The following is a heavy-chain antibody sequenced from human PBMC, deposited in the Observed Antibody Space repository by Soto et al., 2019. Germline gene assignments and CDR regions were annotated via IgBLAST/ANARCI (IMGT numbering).Heavy chain of an antibody. J-gene: IGHJ5*02. V-gene: IGHV4-59*01. CDR1: GGSISSYY. D-gene: IGHD5-18*01. CDR3: AREQRRGYSYGYEYNWFDP. Sequence: SETLSLTCTVSGGSISSYYWSWIRQPPGKGLEWIGYIYYSGSTNYNPSLKSRVTISVDTSKNQFSLKLSSVTAADTAVYYCAREQRRGYSYGYEYNWFDPWGQGTLVTVSS. CDR2: IYYSGST.